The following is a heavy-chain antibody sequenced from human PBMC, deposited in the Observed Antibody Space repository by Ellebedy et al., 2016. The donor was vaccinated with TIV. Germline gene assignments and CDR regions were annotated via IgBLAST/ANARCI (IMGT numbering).Heavy chain of an antibody. J-gene: IGHJ4*02. CDR2: ISGSGFGT. V-gene: IGHV3-23*01. CDR1: GFTFSSYA. Sequence: GESLKISCAASGFTFSSYAMSWVRQAPGKGLEWVSTISGSGFGTYYADSVKGRFTISRDNSKNTLYLQMNGLRAEDTAVYYCAKGRRMVYSTGGLDYWGQGTLVTVSS. D-gene: IGHD2-8*01. CDR3: AKGRRMVYSTGGLDY.